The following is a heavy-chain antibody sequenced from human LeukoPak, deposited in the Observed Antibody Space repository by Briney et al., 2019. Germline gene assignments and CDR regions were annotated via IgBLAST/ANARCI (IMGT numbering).Heavy chain of an antibody. Sequence: SVKVSSAASGVTFSSYTISWVRHAPGQGLEWRGGITPLFSPPNSPQKFQGRVTITTDESTSTAYMELSSLRSADTAVYYCARERTAGSSSGYYPPKYYFDYWGQGTLVTVSS. CDR1: GVTFSSYT. CDR3: ARERTAGSSSGYYPPKYYFDY. CDR2: ITPLFSPP. D-gene: IGHD3-22*01. V-gene: IGHV1-69*05. J-gene: IGHJ4*02.